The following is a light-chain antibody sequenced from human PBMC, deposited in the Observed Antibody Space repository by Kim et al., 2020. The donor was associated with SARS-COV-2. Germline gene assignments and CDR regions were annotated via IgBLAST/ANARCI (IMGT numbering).Light chain of an antibody. CDR3: ASWDDSLRGRV. CDR2: TNG. Sequence: GQSVTISCSGNKFNLGDNLVYWYQQFPGTAPKLLIHTNGQRPSGVPDRFSGSKSGTSASLTISGLRSEDEADYYCASWDDSLRGRVFGGGTQLTVL. J-gene: IGLJ3*02. CDR1: KFNLGDNL. V-gene: IGLV1-47*02.